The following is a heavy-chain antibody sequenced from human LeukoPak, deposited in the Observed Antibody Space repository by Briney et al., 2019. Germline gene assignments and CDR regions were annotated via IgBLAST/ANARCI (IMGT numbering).Heavy chain of an antibody. CDR2: MNPNSGNT. Sequence: ASVKVSCKASGYTFTSYDINWVRQATGQGLEWMGWMNPNSGNTGYAQKFQGRVTMTRNTSITTAYMELSSLRSEDTAVYYFAMLHFDGSGSFVGFDYWGQGTLVTVSS. CDR3: AMLHFDGSGSFVGFDY. V-gene: IGHV1-8*01. CDR1: GYTFTSYD. J-gene: IGHJ4*02. D-gene: IGHD3-10*01.